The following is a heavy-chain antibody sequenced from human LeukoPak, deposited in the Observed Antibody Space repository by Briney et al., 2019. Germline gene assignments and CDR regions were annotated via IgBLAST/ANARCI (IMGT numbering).Heavy chain of an antibody. CDR1: GGSISSGSYY. J-gene: IGHJ4*02. Sequence: SQTLSLTCTVSGGSISSGSYYWSWIRQPAGKGLEWIVRIYTSGSTNYNPSLKSRVTISVDTSKNQFSLKLSSVTAADTAVYYCARGSWGYCSSISCQAFDYWGQGTLVTVSS. CDR2: IYTSGST. D-gene: IGHD2-2*01. CDR3: ARGSWGYCSSISCQAFDY. V-gene: IGHV4-61*02.